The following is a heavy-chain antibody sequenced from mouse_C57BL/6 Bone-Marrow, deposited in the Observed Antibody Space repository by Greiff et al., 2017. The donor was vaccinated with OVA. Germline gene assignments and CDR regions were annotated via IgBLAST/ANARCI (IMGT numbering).Heavy chain of an antibody. Sequence: VQLQQSGAELARPGASVKLSCKASGYTFTDYGINWVKQSTGQGLEWIGEIYPRSGNTYYNEKFKGKATLTADKSSSTAYMELRSLTSEDSAVYFCASNDYGSCFDVWGPGTTLTVSS. V-gene: IGHV1-81*01. J-gene: IGHJ2*01. CDR1: GYTFTDYG. CDR3: ASNDYGSCFDV. CDR2: IYPRSGNT. D-gene: IGHD1-1*01.